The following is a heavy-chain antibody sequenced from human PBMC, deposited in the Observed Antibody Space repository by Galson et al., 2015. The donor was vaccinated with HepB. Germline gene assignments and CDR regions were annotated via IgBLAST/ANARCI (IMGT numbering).Heavy chain of an antibody. D-gene: IGHD3-22*01. CDR2: ISSSSSTI. Sequence: SLRLSCAASGFTFSSYSMNWVRQAPGKGLEWVSYISSSSSTIYYADSVKGRFTISRDNAKNSLYLQMNSLRDEDTAVYYCAVNYYDSSGYYYEDYWGQGTLVTVSS. J-gene: IGHJ4*02. CDR1: GFTFSSYS. V-gene: IGHV3-48*02. CDR3: AVNYYDSSGYYYEDY.